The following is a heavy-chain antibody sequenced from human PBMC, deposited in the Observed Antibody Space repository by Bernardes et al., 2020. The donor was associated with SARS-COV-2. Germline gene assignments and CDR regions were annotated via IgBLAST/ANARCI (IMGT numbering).Heavy chain of an antibody. CDR1: GFTFSSYC. CDR3: AREFREGGPFVVVTAIRSSAHAFDI. V-gene: IGHV3-74*01. D-gene: IGHD2-21*02. J-gene: IGHJ3*02. CDR2: INSDGSST. Sequence: GGSLRLSCAASGFTFSSYCMHWVRQAPGKGLVWVSRINSDGSSTSYADSVKGRFTISRDNAKNTLYLQMNSLRAEDTAVYYCAREFREGGPFVVVTAIRSSAHAFDIWGQGTMVTVSS.